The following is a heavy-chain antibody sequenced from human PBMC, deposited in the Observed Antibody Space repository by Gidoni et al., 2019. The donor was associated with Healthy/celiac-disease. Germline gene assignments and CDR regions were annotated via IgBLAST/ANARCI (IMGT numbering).Heavy chain of an antibody. CDR2: IKTNTGNP. CDR1: DYTCTSYA. J-gene: IGHJ4*02. D-gene: IGHD5-18*01. V-gene: IGHV7-4-1*02. CDR3: ARDRGSYGPRAFDY. Sequence: QVQLVQSGSELTKPGASVKGSCKASDYTCTSYAMTWVGQAPGQGLEWMGWIKTNTGNPTYAQGFTGRFVFSLDTSVSTAYLQISSLKAEDTAVYYCARDRGSYGPRAFDYWGQGTLVTVSS.